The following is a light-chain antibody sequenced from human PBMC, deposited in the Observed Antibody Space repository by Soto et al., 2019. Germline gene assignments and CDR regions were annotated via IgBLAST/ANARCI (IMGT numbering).Light chain of an antibody. V-gene: IGLV3-21*02. CDR3: QVWDTGSDHVV. J-gene: IGLJ2*01. CDR2: DDS. CDR1: NIGSKS. Sequence: SYELTQAPSVSVAPGQTARITCGENNIGSKSVHWYQQKAGQAPVLVVHDDSDRPSGIPERFSGSNSGNTATLSISRVEVGDEADYYCQVWDTGSDHVVFGGGTKVTVL.